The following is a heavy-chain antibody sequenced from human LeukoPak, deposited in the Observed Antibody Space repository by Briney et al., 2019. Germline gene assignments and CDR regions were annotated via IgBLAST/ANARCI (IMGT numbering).Heavy chain of an antibody. J-gene: IGHJ4*02. CDR1: GGSISSGGYY. D-gene: IGHD3-22*01. CDR3: ARGGSSGYLRYFDY. V-gene: IGHV4-61*02. Sequence: SETLSLTCTVSGGSISSGGYYWSWIRQPAGKGLEWIGRIYTSGSTNYNPSLKSRVTMSVDTSKNQFSLKLSSVTAADTAVYYCARGGSSGYLRYFDYWGQGTLVTVSS. CDR2: IYTSGST.